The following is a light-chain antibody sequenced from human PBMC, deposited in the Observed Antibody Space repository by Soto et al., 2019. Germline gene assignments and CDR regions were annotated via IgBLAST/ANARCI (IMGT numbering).Light chain of an antibody. CDR1: QGIGSW. Sequence: IQMTQSPSSVSASVGDRVTITCRASQGIGSWLVWYQQKPGKAPKFLIYAASNLQSGVPSRFSGSGSGTDFTLTISSLQPEDFATYYCQQTNSFPLTFGGGTKVEIK. J-gene: IGKJ4*01. CDR3: QQTNSFPLT. V-gene: IGKV1-12*01. CDR2: AAS.